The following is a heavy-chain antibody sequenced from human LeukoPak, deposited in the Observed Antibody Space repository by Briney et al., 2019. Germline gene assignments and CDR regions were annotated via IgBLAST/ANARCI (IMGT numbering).Heavy chain of an antibody. D-gene: IGHD2-15*01. J-gene: IGHJ1*01. CDR2: IYYSGIT. V-gene: IGHV4-59*01. Sequence: SETLSLTCTVSGGSISSYYWSWIRQPPGKGLEWIGYIYYSGITDYNPSLRSRVTISVDTSKNQFSMKLSSVTAADTAVYYCAREDYCGGGSCYSGYFQHWGRAPWSPSPQ. CDR3: AREDYCGGGSCYSGYFQH. CDR1: GGSISSYY.